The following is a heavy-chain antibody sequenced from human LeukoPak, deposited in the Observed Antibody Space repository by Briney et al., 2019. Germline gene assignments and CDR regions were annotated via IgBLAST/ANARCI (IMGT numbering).Heavy chain of an antibody. J-gene: IGHJ5*02. Sequence: GGSLRLSCTASGFTFGDYAMSWFRQAPGKGLEWVGFIRSKAYSGTTEYAASVKGRFTISRDDSKSIAYLQMNSLKTEDTAVYYCTRDYSGRYCSSTSCYGGNWFDPWGQGTLVTVSS. CDR1: GFTFGDYA. V-gene: IGHV3-49*03. CDR3: TRDYSGRYCSSTSCYGGNWFDP. CDR2: IRSKAYSGTT. D-gene: IGHD2-2*01.